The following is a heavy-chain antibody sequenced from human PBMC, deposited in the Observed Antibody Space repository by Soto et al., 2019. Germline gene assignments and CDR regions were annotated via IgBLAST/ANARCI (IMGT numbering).Heavy chain of an antibody. J-gene: IGHJ4*02. CDR2: ISSTSSYT. CDR1: GFTFSSYA. CDR3: ARDLALAGNY. D-gene: IGHD6-19*01. Sequence: GGSLRLSCAASGFTFSSYAMNWVRQTQERGLEWVSSISSTSSYTHYSDSVKGRFTISRDNANNSLFLQMNSLRAEDTATYYCARDLALAGNYWGQGVLVTVSS. V-gene: IGHV3-21*01.